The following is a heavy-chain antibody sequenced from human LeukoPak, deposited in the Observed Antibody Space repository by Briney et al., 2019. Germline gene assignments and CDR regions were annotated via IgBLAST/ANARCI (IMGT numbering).Heavy chain of an antibody. Sequence: PGGSLRLSCAASGFTFSSYWMSWVRQAPGKGLEWVSSMSGSGGSTYYADSVKGRFTISRDNSKNTLYLQMNSLRVEDTAVYYCAKLGANIALWGQGTLGTGSS. CDR1: GFTFSSYW. D-gene: IGHD6-13*01. CDR3: AKLGANIAL. V-gene: IGHV3-23*01. J-gene: IGHJ4*02. CDR2: MSGSGGST.